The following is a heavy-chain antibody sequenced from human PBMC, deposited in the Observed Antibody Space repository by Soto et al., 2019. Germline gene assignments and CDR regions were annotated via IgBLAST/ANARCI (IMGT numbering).Heavy chain of an antibody. CDR1: GGTFSSYT. J-gene: IGHJ4*02. D-gene: IGHD6-19*01. CDR2: IIPILGIA. V-gene: IGHV1-69*04. Sequence: GASVKVSCKASGGTFSSYTISWVRQAPGQGLEWMGRIIPILGIANYAQKFQGRVTITADKSTSTAYMELSSLRSEDTAVYYCAREAYSSGWFFDYWGQGTLVTVSS. CDR3: AREAYSSGWFFDY.